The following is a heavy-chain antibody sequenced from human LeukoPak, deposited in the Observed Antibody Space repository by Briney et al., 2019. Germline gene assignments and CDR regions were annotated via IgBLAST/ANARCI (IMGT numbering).Heavy chain of an antibody. V-gene: IGHV4-39*07. CDR2: IYYSGST. CDR3: ARTVDYYDSSGYERIDY. D-gene: IGHD3-22*01. J-gene: IGHJ4*02. Sequence: PSETLSLTCTVSGGSISSYYWGWIRQPPGKGLEWIGSIYYSGSTYYNPSLKSRVTISVDTSKNQFSLKLSSVTAADTAVYYCARTVDYYDSSGYERIDYWGQGTLVTVSS. CDR1: GGSISSYY.